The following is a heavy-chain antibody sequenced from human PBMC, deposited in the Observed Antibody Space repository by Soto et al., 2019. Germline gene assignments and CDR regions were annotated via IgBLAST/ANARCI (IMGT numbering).Heavy chain of an antibody. V-gene: IGHV1-8*02. J-gene: IGHJ4*02. CDR1: GYTFTDFD. D-gene: IGHD3-3*01. CDR2: MNTNTGNT. CDR3: ARVVRFFGGHAGY. Sequence: QVLLVQSGADVKKPGSSVKVSCKASGYTFTDFDINWVRQAPGQGLEWMGWMNTNTGNTGYAQKFQGRVTMTRDTSISTAYMELRRRRSEDTAVYYCARVVRFFGGHAGYWGQGTLVTASS.